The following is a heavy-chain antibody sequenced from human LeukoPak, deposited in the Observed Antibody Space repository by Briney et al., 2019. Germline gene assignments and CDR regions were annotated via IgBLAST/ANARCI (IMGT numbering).Heavy chain of an antibody. CDR1: GYTFTSYG. D-gene: IGHD4-17*01. CDR3: ARGPMTTVTMDI. CDR2: IIPIFGTA. V-gene: IGHV1-69*13. J-gene: IGHJ3*02. Sequence: SVKVSCKASGYTFTSYGISWVRQAPGQGLEWMGGIIPIFGTANYAQKFQGRVTITADESTSTAYMELSSLGSEDTAVYYCARGPMTTVTMDIWGQGTMVTVSS.